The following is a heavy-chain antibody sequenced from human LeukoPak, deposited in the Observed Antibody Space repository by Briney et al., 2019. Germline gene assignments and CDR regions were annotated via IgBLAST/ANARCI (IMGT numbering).Heavy chain of an antibody. CDR2: IYYSGTT. J-gene: IGHJ4*02. CDR1: GGSISSSDYY. V-gene: IGHV4-39*07. D-gene: IGHD3-10*01. CDR3: ARAGRGSGSYYTFFDY. Sequence: PSETLSLTCTVSGGSISSSDYYWGWIRQPPGKGLEWIGSIYYSGTTFYNPSLKSRVIISVDTSKNQFSLKLSSVTAADTAVYYCARAGRGSGSYYTFFDYWGQGALLTVSS.